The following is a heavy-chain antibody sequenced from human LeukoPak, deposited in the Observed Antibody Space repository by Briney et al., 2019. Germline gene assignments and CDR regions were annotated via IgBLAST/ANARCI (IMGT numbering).Heavy chain of an antibody. CDR1: GFTFSSYS. V-gene: IGHV3-48*01. CDR2: ISSSSSTI. Sequence: GGSLRLSCAASGFTFSSYSMNWVRQAPGKGLEWVSYISSSSSTIYYADSVKGRFTISRDNAKNSLYLQMNSLRAEDTAVYHCARDGGYDFWSGYPGYFDYWGQGTLVTVSS. CDR3: ARDGGYDFWSGYPGYFDY. D-gene: IGHD3-3*01. J-gene: IGHJ4*02.